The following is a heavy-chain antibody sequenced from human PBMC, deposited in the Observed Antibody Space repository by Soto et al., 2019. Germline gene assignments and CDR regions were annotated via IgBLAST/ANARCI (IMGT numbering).Heavy chain of an antibody. D-gene: IGHD3-16*02. CDR1: GFTFSSYA. V-gene: IGHV3-23*01. Sequence: GGSLRLSCAASGFTFSSYAMSWVRQAPGKGLEWVSAISGSGGSTYYADSVKGRFTISRDNSKNTLYLQMNSLRAEDTAVYYCAKLPKPLRLGELSLYQPRYQPYYFDYWGQGTLVTVSS. CDR2: ISGSGGST. CDR3: AKLPKPLRLGELSLYQPRYQPYYFDY. J-gene: IGHJ4*02.